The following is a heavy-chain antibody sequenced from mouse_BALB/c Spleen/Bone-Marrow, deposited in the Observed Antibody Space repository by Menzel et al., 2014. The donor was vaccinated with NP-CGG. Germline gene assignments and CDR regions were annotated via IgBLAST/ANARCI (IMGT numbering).Heavy chain of an antibody. D-gene: IGHD2-1*01. CDR2: INPSNGRT. J-gene: IGHJ2*01. CDR3: ARNYGNTDY. Sequence: QVQLQQSGAELVKPGASVKLSCKASGYTFTSYWMHCVKQRPGQGLEWIGEINPSNGRTNYNEKFKTKATLTVDKSSSTAYMQLSSLTSEDSAVYYCARNYGNTDYWGQGTTLTVSS. CDR1: GYTFTSYW. V-gene: IGHV1S81*02.